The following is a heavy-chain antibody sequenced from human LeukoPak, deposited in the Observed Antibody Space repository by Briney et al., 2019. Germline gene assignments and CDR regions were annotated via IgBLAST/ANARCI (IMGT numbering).Heavy chain of an antibody. J-gene: IGHJ4*02. Sequence: SETLSLTCTVSGGSISSYYWSWIRQPAGKGLEWIGRIYTSGSTNYNPSLKSRVTMSVDTSKNQFSLKLRSVTATDTALYYCARWALMVYAIDYWGQGTLVTVSS. CDR3: ARWALMVYAIDY. CDR1: GGSISSYY. CDR2: IYTSGST. D-gene: IGHD2-8*01. V-gene: IGHV4-4*07.